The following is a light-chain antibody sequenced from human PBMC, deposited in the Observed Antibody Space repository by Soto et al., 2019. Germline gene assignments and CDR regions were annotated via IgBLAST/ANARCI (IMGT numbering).Light chain of an antibody. CDR1: QSVSGSS. Sequence: DIILTQSPGTLSLSPGERATLSCRASQSVSGSSLAWYQQKAGQAPGLLIYAAAKRATGIPDRFSGSGSGTDFTLTISSLEPEDFAMYYCQQYASSVLTFGGGTNVEIK. J-gene: IGKJ4*01. V-gene: IGKV3-20*01. CDR3: QQYASSVLT. CDR2: AAA.